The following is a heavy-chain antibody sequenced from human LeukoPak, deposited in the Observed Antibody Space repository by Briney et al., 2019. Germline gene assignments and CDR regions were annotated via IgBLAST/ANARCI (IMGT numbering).Heavy chain of an antibody. V-gene: IGHV3-11*04. CDR2: IAGGGSRI. D-gene: IGHD4-17*01. J-gene: IGHJ4*01. CDR3: ASGNGNYGEVAY. CDR1: GFIFSDYY. Sequence: PGGSLRLTCAASGFIFSDYYMTWIRQAPGKGLESVSYIAGGGSRIYYADSVKGRFTISWDNAVDSPYLQINSLRAEDTAVYYCASGNGNYGEVAYWGQGILVAVSS.